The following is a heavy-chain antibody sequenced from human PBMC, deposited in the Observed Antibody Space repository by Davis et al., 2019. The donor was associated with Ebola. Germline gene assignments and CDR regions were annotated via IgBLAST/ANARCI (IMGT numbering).Heavy chain of an antibody. CDR3: ANFHYDISGGGY. J-gene: IGHJ4*02. D-gene: IGHD3-22*01. Sequence: PGGSLRLSCAASGFTFSSYGMHWVRHAPGKGLEWVAVISYDGSDKYYADSVKGRFTISRDNSKNTLYLQMNSLRAEDTALYYCANFHYDISGGGYWGQGTLVTVSS. V-gene: IGHV3-30*18. CDR2: ISYDGSDK. CDR1: GFTFSSYG.